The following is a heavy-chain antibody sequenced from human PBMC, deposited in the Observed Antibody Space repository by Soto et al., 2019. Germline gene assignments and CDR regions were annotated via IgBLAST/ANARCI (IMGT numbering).Heavy chain of an antibody. CDR2: IFYSGST. D-gene: IGHD2-15*01. CDR1: GGSISSGDYY. J-gene: IGHJ4*02. V-gene: IGHV4-31*03. Sequence: QVQLQESGPGLVKPSQTLSLTCSVSGGSISSGDYYWSWVRQHPGKGLEWIGYIFYSGSTYYNPSLRSRVTLSVDTSKNQCSLKLSSVTAADTAVYYCARGGSGDIVVVAAIDYWGQGTLVTVSS. CDR3: ARGGSGDIVVVAAIDY.